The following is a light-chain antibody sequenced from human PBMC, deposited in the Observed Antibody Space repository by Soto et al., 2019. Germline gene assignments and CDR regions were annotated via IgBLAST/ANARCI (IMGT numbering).Light chain of an antibody. V-gene: IGLV2-14*01. CDR3: KSFTTSDTYV. CDR1: SSDVGAYNY. Sequence: QSVLTQPASVSGSPGQSIAISCTGTSSDVGAYNYVSWYLQYPGKAPKLVIFDVSFRPSGVSNRFSGSKSGHTASLTISGLQAEDEADYYCKSFTTSDTYVFGTGTKVTVL. J-gene: IGLJ1*01. CDR2: DVS.